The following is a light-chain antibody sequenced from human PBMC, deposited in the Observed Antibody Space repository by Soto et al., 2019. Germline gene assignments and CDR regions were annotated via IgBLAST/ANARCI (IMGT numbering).Light chain of an antibody. Sequence: QSALTQPPSASGSPGQSVAISCTGTSSDVGGYNYVSWYQQHPGKAPKLMIYEGSKRPSGVSNRFSGSKSGNTASLTISGLQAEDEADYYCCSYAGSSTFSYVFGTGTQLTVL. CDR1: SSDVGGYNY. V-gene: IGLV2-23*03. CDR2: EGS. CDR3: CSYAGSSTFSYV. J-gene: IGLJ1*01.